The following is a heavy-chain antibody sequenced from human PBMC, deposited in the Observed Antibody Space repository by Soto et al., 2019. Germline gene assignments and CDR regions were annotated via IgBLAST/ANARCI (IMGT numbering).Heavy chain of an antibody. CDR2: IYVDDSDT. J-gene: IGHJ4*02. Sequence: QSLKISCKGSGYSFPSLCSARVRQMPGKGLEWMGIIYVDDSDTRYSPSLQGQVTISADKSISTAYLQWSSLKASDTAIYYCASGSGSVFDYWGQGTLVTVSS. CDR3: ASGSGSVFDY. D-gene: IGHD3-10*01. CDR1: GYSFPSLC. V-gene: IGHV5-51*01.